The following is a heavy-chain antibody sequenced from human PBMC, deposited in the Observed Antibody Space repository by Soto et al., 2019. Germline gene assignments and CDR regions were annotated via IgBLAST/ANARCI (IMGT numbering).Heavy chain of an antibody. CDR2: IYYSGST. J-gene: IGHJ4*02. Sequence: PSETLSVTCTVPGGSISSYYWSWIRQPPGKGLEWIGYIYYSGSTNYNPSLKSRVTISVDTSKNQFSLKLSSVTAADTAVYYCARYGAMVPLWGQGTLVTVSS. V-gene: IGHV4-59*01. D-gene: IGHD5-18*01. CDR3: ARYGAMVPL. CDR1: GGSISSYY.